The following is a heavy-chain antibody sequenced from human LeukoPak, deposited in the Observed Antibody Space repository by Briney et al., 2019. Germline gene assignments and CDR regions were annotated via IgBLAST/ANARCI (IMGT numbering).Heavy chain of an antibody. CDR1: GYTFTSYG. D-gene: IGHD2-15*01. CDR3: ARDSMVAATPEYDY. V-gene: IGHV1-18*01. Sequence: ASVTVSCKASGYTFTSYGISWVRQAPGQGLEWMGWISAYNGNTNYAQKLQGRVTMTTDTSTSTAYMELRSLRSDDTAVYYCARDSMVAATPEYDYWGQGTLVTVSS. CDR2: ISAYNGNT. J-gene: IGHJ4*02.